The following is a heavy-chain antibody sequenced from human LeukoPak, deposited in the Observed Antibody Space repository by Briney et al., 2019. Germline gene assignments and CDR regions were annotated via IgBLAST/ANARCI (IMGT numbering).Heavy chain of an antibody. CDR2: INSDGSST. J-gene: IGHJ4*02. CDR3: ATSRTFDY. V-gene: IGHV3-74*01. CDR1: GFTFRSYC. D-gene: IGHD1-1*01. Sequence: GGSLRLSCAASGFTFRSYCMPWVRHAPGKGLVWVSRINSDGSSTSYADSVKGRFTISRDNTKNTLYLQMNSMRAEDTAMYYCATSRTFDYWGQGTLVTVSS.